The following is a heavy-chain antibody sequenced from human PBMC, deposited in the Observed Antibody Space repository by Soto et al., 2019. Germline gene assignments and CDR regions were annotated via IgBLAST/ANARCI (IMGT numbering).Heavy chain of an antibody. J-gene: IGHJ4*02. V-gene: IGHV4-31*03. CDR1: GGSISTVGHY. D-gene: IGHD1-1*01. CDR2: IYHTGST. Sequence: QVQLQESGPKLVKPSQTLSLTCSVSGGSISTVGHYWTWIRQPPGKGLEWIGSIYHTGSTYYSKSLRSRLTMSVDTSKSQSTLRLSSVTAADTAGYYCSRATGTLRSRNCDYWGQGSLVTVSS. CDR3: SRATGTLRSRNCDY.